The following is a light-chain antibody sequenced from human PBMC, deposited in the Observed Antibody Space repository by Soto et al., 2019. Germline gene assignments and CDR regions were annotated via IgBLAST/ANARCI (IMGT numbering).Light chain of an antibody. CDR3: QQSYSTPRT. CDR1: QSISSY. Sequence: DIQMTQSPSSLSASVGDRVTITYRASQSISSYLNWYQQKPGKAPKLLIYAASSLQSGVPSRFSSSGSGTDFTLTISSLQPEDFATYYCQQSYSTPRTFGPGTKVDIK. CDR2: AAS. V-gene: IGKV1-39*01. J-gene: IGKJ3*01.